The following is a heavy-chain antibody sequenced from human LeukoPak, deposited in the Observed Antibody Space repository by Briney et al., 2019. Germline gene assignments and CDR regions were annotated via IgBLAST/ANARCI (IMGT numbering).Heavy chain of an antibody. CDR1: GYTFTGHY. V-gene: IGHV1-2*02. J-gene: IGHJ4*02. CDR2: INPNRGGT. CDR3: ARDRREVSYYGSGTFKSGENYFDY. D-gene: IGHD3-10*01. Sequence: ASVKVSCKASGYTFTGHYMHWVRQAPGQGLEWMGWINPNRGGTNFAQKFQGRVTMTRDTSITTAYMELSRLRSDDTAVYYCARDRREVSYYGSGTFKSGENYFDYWGQGTLLTVSS.